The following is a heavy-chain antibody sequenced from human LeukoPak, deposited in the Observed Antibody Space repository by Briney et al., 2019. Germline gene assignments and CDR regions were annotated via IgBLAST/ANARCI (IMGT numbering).Heavy chain of an antibody. Sequence: ASVKVSCKASGYTFTSYYMHWVRQAPGQGLEWMGIINPSGGSTSYAQKFQGRVTMTRDTSTSTVYMELSSLRSGDTAIYYCASAESHDYGETWGQGTLVTVSS. CDR2: INPSGGST. D-gene: IGHD3-16*01. CDR3: ASAESHDYGET. CDR1: GYTFTSYY. V-gene: IGHV1-46*01. J-gene: IGHJ4*02.